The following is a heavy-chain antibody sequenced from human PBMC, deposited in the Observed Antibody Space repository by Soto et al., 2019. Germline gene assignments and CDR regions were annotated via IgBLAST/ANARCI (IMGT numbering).Heavy chain of an antibody. V-gene: IGHV1-69*01. J-gene: IGHJ6*01. Sequence: QVQLVQSGAEVKKPGSSVKVSCKASGGTFSSYAISWVRQAPGQGLEWMGGSIPIFGTAHYAQKFQGRVTITADESTSNANMELSSRRSEDTAVYYCARTRYCSGGSCLVPYYYGMDVWGQGTTVTVSS. CDR3: ARTRYCSGGSCLVPYYYGMDV. CDR1: GGTFSSYA. CDR2: SIPIFGTA. D-gene: IGHD2-15*01.